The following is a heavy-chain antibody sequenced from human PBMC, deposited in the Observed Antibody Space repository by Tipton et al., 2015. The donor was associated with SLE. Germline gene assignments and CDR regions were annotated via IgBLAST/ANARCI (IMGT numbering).Heavy chain of an antibody. Sequence: TLSLTCAVSGGSISSSHWWSWVCQPPGKGLEWIGEIYHSGSTNYNPSLKSRVTISLDTSKNQFSLNLTSVTAADTAVYYCARDGPAASKGFDPWGQGTLVTVSS. D-gene: IGHD2-2*01. CDR2: IYHSGST. CDR3: ARDGPAASKGFDP. J-gene: IGHJ5*02. CDR1: GGSISSSHW. V-gene: IGHV4-4*02.